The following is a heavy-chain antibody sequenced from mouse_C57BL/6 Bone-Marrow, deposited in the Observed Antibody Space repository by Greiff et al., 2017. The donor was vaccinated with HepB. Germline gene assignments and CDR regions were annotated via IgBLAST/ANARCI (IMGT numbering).Heavy chain of an antibody. CDR1: GFTFTDYY. D-gene: IGHD1-1*01. J-gene: IGHJ4*01. Sequence: EVKLVESGGGLVQPGGSLSLSCAASGFTFTDYYMSWVRQPPGKALEWLGFIRNKANGYTTEYSASVKGRFTISRDNSQSILYLQMNALRAEDSATYYCARFTDGSSYHYYAMDYWGQGTSVTVSS. V-gene: IGHV7-3*01. CDR2: IRNKANGYTT. CDR3: ARFTDGSSYHYYAMDY.